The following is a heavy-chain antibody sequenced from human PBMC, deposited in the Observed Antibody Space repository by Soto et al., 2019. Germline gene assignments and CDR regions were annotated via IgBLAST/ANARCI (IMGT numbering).Heavy chain of an antibody. CDR1: GFSFGVSGVG. D-gene: IGHD5-18*01. V-gene: IGHV2-5*01. J-gene: IGHJ4*02. CDR2: VFWHDDK. Sequence: QITLKESGPTLVKPTQTLTLTCTFSGFSFGVSGVGVGWIRQPPGKALEWLALVFWHDDKRYNPSLRSRLTITKDAPKNQVVLTMTNMDPLDTATYFFARAYTYDFDYWGQGTLVSVSS. CDR3: ARAYTYDFDY.